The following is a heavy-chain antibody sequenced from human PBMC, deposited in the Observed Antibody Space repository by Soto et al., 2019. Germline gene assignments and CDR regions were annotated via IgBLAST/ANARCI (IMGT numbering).Heavy chain of an antibody. Sequence: XGSLRLSCTASGFTFSDYDMHWVRQGSGKGLEWVSTIGAAMDPYYTGSVKGRFTISRENARNSMFLQMNSVTVGDTAVYYCARAYSGRLKSRADYHYYGMDVWDQGATVTVSS. CDR3: ARAYSGRLKSRADYHYYGMDV. CDR2: IGAAMDP. D-gene: IGHD2-15*01. J-gene: IGHJ6*02. CDR1: GFTFSDYD. V-gene: IGHV3-13*05.